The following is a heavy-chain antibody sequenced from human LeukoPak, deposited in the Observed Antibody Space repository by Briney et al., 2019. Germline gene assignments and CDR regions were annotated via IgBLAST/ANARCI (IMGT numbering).Heavy chain of an antibody. V-gene: IGHV4-31*03. J-gene: IGHJ4*02. D-gene: IGHD5-24*01. CDR3: ARVYGYNFYYFDY. CDR2: IYYSGST. CDR1: GGSISSGGYY. Sequence: SETLSLTCTVSGGSISSGGYYWSWIRQHPGKGLEWIGYIYYSGSTYYNPSLKSRATISVDTSKNQFSLKLTSVTAADTAVYYCARVYGYNFYYFDYWGQGILVTVSS.